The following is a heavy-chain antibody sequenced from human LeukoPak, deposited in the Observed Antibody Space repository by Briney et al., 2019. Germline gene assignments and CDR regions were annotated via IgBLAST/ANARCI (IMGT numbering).Heavy chain of an antibody. CDR2: IIPILGIA. CDR3: AGPHSGYTLYGMDV. J-gene: IGHJ6*02. Sequence: ASVKVSCKTSGATFRSYAISWVRQAPGQGLEWMGRIIPILGIANYAQKFQGRVTITADKSTSTAYMELSSLRSEDTAVYYCAGPHSGYTLYGMDVWGQGTTVTVSS. D-gene: IGHD5-12*01. CDR1: GATFRSYA. V-gene: IGHV1-69*04.